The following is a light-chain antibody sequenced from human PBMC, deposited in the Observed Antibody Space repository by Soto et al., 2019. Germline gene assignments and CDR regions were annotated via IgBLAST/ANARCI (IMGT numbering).Light chain of an antibody. CDR1: QSVSNNY. Sequence: EIVLTHSPGTLSLSPGEIATLSCRASQSVSNNYLAWYQQKPGQAPRLLIYASYNRATGIPARFSGSGSGTDFTLTISSLEPEDFAVYYCQQRTNWPDTFGQGTRLEIK. J-gene: IGKJ5*01. CDR2: ASY. CDR3: QQRTNWPDT. V-gene: IGKV3-11*01.